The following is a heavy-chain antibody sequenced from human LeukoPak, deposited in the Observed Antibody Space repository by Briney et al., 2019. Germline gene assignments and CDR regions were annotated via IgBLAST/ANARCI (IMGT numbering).Heavy chain of an antibody. CDR3: AKGASRGFYYYMDV. J-gene: IGHJ6*03. V-gene: IGHV3-43*01. CDR2: ISWDGGST. D-gene: IGHD2-2*01. CDR1: GFIFDEYT. Sequence: PGGSLRLSCAASGFIFDEYTIHWVRQVPGKGLEWVSVISWDGGSTYFAEPVKGRFTMSRDNSKNSLYLHMNSLRTEDTALYYCAKGASRGFYYYMDVWGKGTTVTVSS.